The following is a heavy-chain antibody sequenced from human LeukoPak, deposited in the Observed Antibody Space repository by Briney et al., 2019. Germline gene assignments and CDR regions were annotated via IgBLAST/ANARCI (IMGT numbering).Heavy chain of an antibody. V-gene: IGHV4-59*01. CDR3: ARATPPGGDSSSWYRYYYYYGMDV. CDR1: GGSISSYY. Sequence: SEALSLTCTVSGGSISSYYWSWIRQPPGKGLEWIGYIYYSGSTNYNPSLKSRVTISVDTSKNQFSLKLSSVTAADTAVYYCARATPPGGDSSSWYRYYYYYGMDVWGQGTTVTVSS. CDR2: IYYSGST. D-gene: IGHD6-13*01. J-gene: IGHJ6*02.